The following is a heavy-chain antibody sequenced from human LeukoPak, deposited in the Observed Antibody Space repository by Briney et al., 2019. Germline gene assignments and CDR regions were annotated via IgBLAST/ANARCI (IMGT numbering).Heavy chain of an antibody. CDR3: ASPMIVVAPGAFDI. J-gene: IGHJ3*02. V-gene: IGHV3-21*01. D-gene: IGHD3-22*01. CDR1: GFTFSSYS. CDR2: ISSSSSYI. Sequence: PGGSLRLSCAASGFTFSSYSMNWDRQAPGKGLEWVSSISSSSSYIYYADSVKGRFTISRDNAKNSLYLQMNSLRAEDTAVYYCASPMIVVAPGAFDIWGQGTMVTVSS.